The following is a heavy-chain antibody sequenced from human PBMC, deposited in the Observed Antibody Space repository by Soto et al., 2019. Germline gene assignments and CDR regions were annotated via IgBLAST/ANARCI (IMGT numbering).Heavy chain of an antibody. CDR1: GFTFSSYA. V-gene: IGHV3-23*01. CDR3: ANQFALGGYGSPHDLYYYYYGMDV. D-gene: IGHD5-12*01. J-gene: IGHJ6*02. Sequence: GGSLRLSCAASGFTFSSYAMSWVRQAPGKGLEWVSAISGSGGSTYYADSVKGRFTISRDNSKNTLYLQMNSLRAEDTAVYYCANQFALGGYGSPHDLYYYYYGMDVWGQGTTVTVSS. CDR2: ISGSGGST.